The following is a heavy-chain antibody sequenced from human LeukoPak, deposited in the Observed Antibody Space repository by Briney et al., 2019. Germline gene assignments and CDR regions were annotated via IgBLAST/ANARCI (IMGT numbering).Heavy chain of an antibody. V-gene: IGHV4-39*07. D-gene: IGHD1-1*01. CDR2: IYYGGST. Sequence: SETLSLTCSVSGDSISSTTYYWGWIRQPPGKGLEWIGSIYYGGSTYYNPSLKSRVTISVDTSRNQFSLILSSVTAADTAIYYCARAHWNLKSNWFDPWGQGTLVTVSS. J-gene: IGHJ5*02. CDR1: GDSISSTTYY. CDR3: ARAHWNLKSNWFDP.